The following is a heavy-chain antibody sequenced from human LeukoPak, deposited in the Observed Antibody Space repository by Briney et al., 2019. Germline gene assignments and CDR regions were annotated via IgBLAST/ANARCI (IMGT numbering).Heavy chain of an antibody. D-gene: IGHD4-17*01. V-gene: IGHV4-4*07. CDR2: IDYKGNT. CDR1: GGSLSSHQ. CDR3: VRDATVTGLDY. J-gene: IGHJ4*02. Sequence: PSETLSLTCTLSGGSLSSHQWSWVRQAAGQGLEWIGRIDYKGNTKYNPALKSRVTMSVDTSKNQFSLKLTSMTAADTAVFYCVRDATVTGLDYWGQGTLVTVSS.